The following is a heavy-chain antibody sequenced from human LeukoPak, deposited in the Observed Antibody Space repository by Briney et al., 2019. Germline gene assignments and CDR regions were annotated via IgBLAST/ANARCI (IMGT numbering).Heavy chain of an antibody. V-gene: IGHV3-21*01. D-gene: IGHD6-13*01. CDR2: ISSSSSYI. CDR1: GFTFSSYS. J-gene: IGHJ4*02. CDR3: ARVRSSWYYFDY. Sequence: GGSLRLSCAASGFTFSSYSMNWVRQAPGKGLECVSSISSSSSYIYYADSVKGRFTISRDNANNSLYLQMKSLRAEDTAVYYCARVRSSWYYFDYWGQGTLVTVSS.